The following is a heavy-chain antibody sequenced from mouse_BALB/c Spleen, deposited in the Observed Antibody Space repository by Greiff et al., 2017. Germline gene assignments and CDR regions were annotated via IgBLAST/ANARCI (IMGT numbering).Heavy chain of an antibody. J-gene: IGHJ4*01. V-gene: IGHV1-87*01. CDR1: GYTFTSYW. CDR2: IYPGDGDT. D-gene: IGHD1-1*01. Sequence: QVQLQQSGAELVRPGSSVKISCKASGYTFTSYWMQWVKQRPGQGLEWIGAIYPGDGDTRYTQKFKGKATLTADKSSSTAYMQLSSLASEDSAVYYCARAPTDYAMDYWGQGTSVTVSS. CDR3: ARAPTDYAMDY.